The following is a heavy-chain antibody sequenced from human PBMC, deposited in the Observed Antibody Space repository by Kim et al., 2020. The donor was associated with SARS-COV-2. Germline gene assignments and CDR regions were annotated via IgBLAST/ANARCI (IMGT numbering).Heavy chain of an antibody. J-gene: IGHJ1*01. V-gene: IGHV5-51*01. CDR3: ARRPYSSSREYFQH. D-gene: IGHD6-13*01. Sequence: SPSFQGQVTISADKSISTAYLQWSSLKASDTAMYYCARRPYSSSREYFQHWGQGTLVTVSS.